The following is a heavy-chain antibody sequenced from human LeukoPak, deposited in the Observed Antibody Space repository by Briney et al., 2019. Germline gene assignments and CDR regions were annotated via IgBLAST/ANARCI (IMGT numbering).Heavy chain of an antibody. CDR2: IWYDGSKT. J-gene: IGHJ6*02. CDR3: ARGRGNYASGSYTDYGLDV. D-gene: IGHD3-10*01. V-gene: IGHV3-33*08. Sequence: GGSLRLSCAASGNYWMHWVRQAPGKGLEWVAVIWYDGSKTYYTDSVKGRFTISRDNSKNTLDLQMNSLRAEDTAVYYCARGRGNYASGSYTDYGLDVWGQGTTVTVS. CDR1: GNYW.